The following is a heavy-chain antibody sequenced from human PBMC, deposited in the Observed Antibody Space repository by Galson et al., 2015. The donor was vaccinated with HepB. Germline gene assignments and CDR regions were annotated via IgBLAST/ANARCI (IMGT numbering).Heavy chain of an antibody. CDR3: ARRITASDRLYYFDY. CDR1: GFSLSTSAVG. CDR2: IYWDDVE. V-gene: IGHV2-5*02. Sequence: ALVKPTQTLTLTCTFSGFSLSTSAVGVGWIRQPPGKALEWLALIYWDDVERYSPSLKSRLTITKDTSKKQVVLTMTNVDPVDTATYYCARRITASDRLYYFDYWGQGILVTVSS. D-gene: IGHD6-13*01. J-gene: IGHJ4*01.